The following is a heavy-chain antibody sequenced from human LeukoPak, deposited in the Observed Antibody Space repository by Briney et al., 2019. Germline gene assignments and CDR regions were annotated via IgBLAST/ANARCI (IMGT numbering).Heavy chain of an antibody. CDR2: IVGGGTST. CDR3: AKATMVRGVISLFDF. CDR1: GFTFSSCA. Sequence: GGSLRLSCAASGFTFSSCAMSWVRQAPGKGLEWVSAIVGGGTSTYYADSAKGRFTISRDNSRNTLYLQMNSLRAEDTPVYYCAKATMVRGVISLFDFWGQGTLVTVSS. J-gene: IGHJ4*02. D-gene: IGHD3-10*01. V-gene: IGHV3-23*01.